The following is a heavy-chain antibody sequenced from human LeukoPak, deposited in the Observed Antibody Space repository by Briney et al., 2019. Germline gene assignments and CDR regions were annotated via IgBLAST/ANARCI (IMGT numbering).Heavy chain of an antibody. D-gene: IGHD6-19*01. CDR2: ISYDGSNK. CDR1: GFTFSSYA. Sequence: GRSLRPSCAASGFTFSSYAMHWVRQAPGKGLEWVAVISYDGSNKYYADSVKGRFTISRDNSKNTLYLQMNSLRAEDTAVYYCARGVAVYWGQGTLVTVSS. V-gene: IGHV3-30*04. CDR3: ARGVAVY. J-gene: IGHJ4*02.